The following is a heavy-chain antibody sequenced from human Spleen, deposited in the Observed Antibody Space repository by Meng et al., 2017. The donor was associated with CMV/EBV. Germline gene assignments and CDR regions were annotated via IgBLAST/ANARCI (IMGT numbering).Heavy chain of an antibody. V-gene: IGHV4-34*01. D-gene: IGHD6-6*01. CDR2: INHSGST. CDR3: ARGGGSARQSFDY. CDR1: GGSFSGYY. J-gene: IGHJ4*02. Sequence: CAVYGGSFSGYYWSWIRQPPGKGLEWIGEINHSGSTNYNPSLKSRVTISVDTSKNQFSLKLSSVTAADTAVYYCARGGGSARQSFDYWGQGTLVTVSS.